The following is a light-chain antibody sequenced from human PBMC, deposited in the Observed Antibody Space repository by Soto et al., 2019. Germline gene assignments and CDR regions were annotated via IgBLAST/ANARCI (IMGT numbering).Light chain of an antibody. CDR2: RVS. Sequence: DIVMTQSPLSLPVTLGQPASISCRSSQSLVHSDGNTYLNWFQQRPGQSPRRLIYRVSNRDSGVPDRFSGSGSGTDFTLKISRVEAEDVGVYYCMQATLFPLFGQGTKVDIK. CDR3: MQATLFPL. CDR1: QSLVHSDGNTY. V-gene: IGKV2-30*02. J-gene: IGKJ1*01.